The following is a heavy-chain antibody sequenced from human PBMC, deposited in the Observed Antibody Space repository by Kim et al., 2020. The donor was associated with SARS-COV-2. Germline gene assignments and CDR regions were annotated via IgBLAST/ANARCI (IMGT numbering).Heavy chain of an antibody. CDR3: ASRDYDSRGYYYLDS. Sequence: GGSLRLSCAASGFTFRTYWMHWVRQAPGKGLVWVSRTNGDGSNTNYADSVKGRFTISRDNAKNSLYLQLNSLRAEDTAIYYCASRDYDSRGYYYLDSWGQGTLVTVSS. D-gene: IGHD3-22*01. CDR1: GFTFRTYW. V-gene: IGHV3-74*01. J-gene: IGHJ4*02. CDR2: TNGDGSNT.